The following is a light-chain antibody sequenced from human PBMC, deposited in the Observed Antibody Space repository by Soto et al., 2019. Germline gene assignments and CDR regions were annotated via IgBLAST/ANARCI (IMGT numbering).Light chain of an antibody. V-gene: IGKV1-5*01. J-gene: IGKJ1*01. CDR2: DAS. CDR3: QQYNTYSGT. CDR1: QSIGSW. Sequence: DIQMTQSPSTLSASVGERVTITCRASQSIGSWLAWYQQKAGKAPKLLIHDASRLDSGVPSRFSGSGSGAEFTLTISSLQPDDFATYYCQQYNTYSGTFGQGTKVDIK.